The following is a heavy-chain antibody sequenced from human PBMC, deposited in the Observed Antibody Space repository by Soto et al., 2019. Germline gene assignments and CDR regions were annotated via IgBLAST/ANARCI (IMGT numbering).Heavy chain of an antibody. CDR3: AGQIRQGSGSPSRTNYFDP. D-gene: IGHD3-10*01. CDR2: INPSTGAT. V-gene: IGHV1-2*04. Sequence: VASVKVSCKASGYTFTGYYIHWVRQAPGQGLEWMGWINPSTGATNYAQKFQGWVTLTRDTSINTAYLELRRLTSDNTAVYFCAGQIRQGSGSPSRTNYFDPWGQGTLVTVSS. J-gene: IGHJ4*02. CDR1: GYTFTGYY.